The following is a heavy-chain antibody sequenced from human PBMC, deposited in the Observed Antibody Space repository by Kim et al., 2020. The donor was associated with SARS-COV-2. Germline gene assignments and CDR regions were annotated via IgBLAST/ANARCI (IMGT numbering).Heavy chain of an antibody. Sequence: SETLSLTCTVSGGSISSSSYYWGWIRQPPGKGLEWIGSIYYSGSTYYNPSLKSRVTISVDTSKNQFSLKLSSVTAADTAVYYCARGRDIAAAGTPFWGQGTLVTVSS. CDR2: IYYSGST. CDR3: ARGRDIAAAGTPF. V-gene: IGHV4-39*07. CDR1: GGSISSSSYY. J-gene: IGHJ4*02. D-gene: IGHD6-13*01.